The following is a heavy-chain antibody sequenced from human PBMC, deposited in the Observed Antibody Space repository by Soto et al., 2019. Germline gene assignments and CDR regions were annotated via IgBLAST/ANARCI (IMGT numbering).Heavy chain of an antibody. CDR2: INNSGHYT. CDR3: ARRPDAFDI. V-gene: IGHV3-23*01. CDR1: TLRFSDHT. J-gene: IGHJ3*02. Sequence: QPEGSLRLSCTTSTLRFSDHTMSWVRQAPGKGLEWGSDINNSGHYTYYADSVKGRFTISRDNSKNTMFLQMNNLRVEYTAMYYCARRPDAFDIWGQGTMVTVSS.